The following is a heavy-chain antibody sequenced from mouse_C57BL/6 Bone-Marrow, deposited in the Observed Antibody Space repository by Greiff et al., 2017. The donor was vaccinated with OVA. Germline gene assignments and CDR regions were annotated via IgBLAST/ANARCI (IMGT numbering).Heavy chain of an antibody. V-gene: IGHV3-6*01. J-gene: IGHJ4*01. CDR3: ARVPSVLYAMDY. CDR2: ISYDGSN. CDR1: GYSITSGYY. Sequence: EVQLQESGPGLVKPSQSLSLTCSVTGYSITSGYYWNWIRQFPGNKLEWMGYISYDGSNNYNPSLKNRITITRDTSKNPFFLKWNSVTTEDTATYYCARVPSVLYAMDYWGQGTSVTVSS.